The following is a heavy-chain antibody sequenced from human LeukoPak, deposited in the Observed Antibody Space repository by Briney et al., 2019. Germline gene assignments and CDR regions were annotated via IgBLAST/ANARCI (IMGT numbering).Heavy chain of an antibody. V-gene: IGHV3-74*01. Sequence: GGSLRLSCAASGFTFRSYRMHWVRQAPGKGLVWVSRINSDGSSTRYADSVKGRFTISRDNAKNTLYLQMNSLRAEDTAVYYCARTWELLPDFDYWGQGTLVTVSS. CDR1: GFTFRSYR. CDR3: ARTWELLPDFDY. J-gene: IGHJ4*02. D-gene: IGHD1-26*01. CDR2: INSDGSST.